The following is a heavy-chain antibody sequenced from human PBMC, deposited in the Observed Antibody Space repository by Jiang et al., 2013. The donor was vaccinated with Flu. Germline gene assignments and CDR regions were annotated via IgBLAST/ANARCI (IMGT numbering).Heavy chain of an antibody. Sequence: GAEVKKPGASVKVSCKASGYTFTSYGISWVRQAPGQGLEWMGWISAYNGNTNYAQKLQGRVTMTTDTSTSTAYMELRSLRSDDTAVYYCARDQGGPSFGVVKAYYYYGMDVWGQGTTVTVSS. CDR3: ARDQGGPSFGVVKAYYYYGMDV. J-gene: IGHJ6*02. V-gene: IGHV1-18*01. CDR2: ISAYNGNT. D-gene: IGHD3-3*01. CDR1: GYTFTSYG.